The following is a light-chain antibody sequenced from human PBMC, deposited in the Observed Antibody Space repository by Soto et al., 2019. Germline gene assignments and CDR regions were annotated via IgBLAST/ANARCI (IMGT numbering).Light chain of an antibody. J-gene: IGLJ2*01. CDR1: SPNIGAGHD. CDR3: QSYDNSLRGVI. Sequence: QAVVTQPPSVSGAPGQRVTISCTGSSPNIGAGHDVHWYQQLPGTAPKLLIYGDSNRPSGVPDRFSGSKSDTSASLAISGLQAEDEGDYYCQSYDNSLRGVIFGGGTKLTVL. CDR2: GDS. V-gene: IGLV1-40*01.